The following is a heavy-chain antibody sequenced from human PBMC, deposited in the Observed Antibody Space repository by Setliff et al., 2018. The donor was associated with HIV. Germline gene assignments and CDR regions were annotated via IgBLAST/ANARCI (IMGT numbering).Heavy chain of an antibody. CDR3: ARGADHFDTSGYYSFFDP. J-gene: IGHJ5*02. Sequence: AASVKVSCKASGYTFNDNYIHWVRQAPGQGLEWMGRISPDIGDTNYAQMFHGRVTMTRDTSISTAYTELSSLKSDDTAVYYCARGADHFDTSGYYSFFDPWGQGTLVTVSS. CDR1: GYTFNDNY. D-gene: IGHD3-22*01. CDR2: ISPDIGDT. V-gene: IGHV1-2*06.